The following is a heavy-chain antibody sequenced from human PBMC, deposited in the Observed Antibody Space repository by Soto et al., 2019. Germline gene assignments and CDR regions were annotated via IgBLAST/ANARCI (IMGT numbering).Heavy chain of an antibody. CDR3: ARSWEGYCSGGSCPYNWFDP. Sequence: QLQLQESGPGLVKPSETLSLNCTVSGGSISSSSYYWGWIRQPPGKGLEWIGSIYYSGSTYYNPSLKSRVTISVDTSKNQFSLKLSSVTAADTAVYYCARSWEGYCSGGSCPYNWFDPWGQGTLVTVSS. CDR2: IYYSGST. J-gene: IGHJ5*02. V-gene: IGHV4-39*01. CDR1: GGSISSSSYY. D-gene: IGHD2-15*01.